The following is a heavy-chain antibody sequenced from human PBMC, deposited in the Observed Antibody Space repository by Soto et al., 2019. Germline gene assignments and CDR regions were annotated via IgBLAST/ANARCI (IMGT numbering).Heavy chain of an antibody. CDR1: GYTFTNYG. Sequence: QIQLEQSGAEVKKPGASVKVSCKTSGYTFTNYGIGWVRQAPGHGLEWMGGISGYDGYKNYAQRFQGRVTVTTDASTSTAYMELRSLRSDDTAVYYCARYTSFGPHVDYWGQGTLVTVSS. V-gene: IGHV1-18*01. CDR3: ARYTSFGPHVDY. J-gene: IGHJ4*02. D-gene: IGHD3-3*01. CDR2: ISGYDGYK.